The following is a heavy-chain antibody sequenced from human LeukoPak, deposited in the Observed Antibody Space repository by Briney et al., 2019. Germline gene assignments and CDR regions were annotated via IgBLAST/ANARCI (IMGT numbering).Heavy chain of an antibody. CDR2: IYSGGST. CDR1: GFTVSSNY. CDR3: ARGDYGDYLIDY. Sequence: GGSLRLSCAASGFTVSSNYMSWVRQAPGKGLEWVSVIYSGGSTYYADSVKGRFTISRDNSKNTLYLQMNSLRAEDTAVYYCARGDYGDYLIDYWGQGTLVTVSS. J-gene: IGHJ4*02. D-gene: IGHD4-17*01. V-gene: IGHV3-66*01.